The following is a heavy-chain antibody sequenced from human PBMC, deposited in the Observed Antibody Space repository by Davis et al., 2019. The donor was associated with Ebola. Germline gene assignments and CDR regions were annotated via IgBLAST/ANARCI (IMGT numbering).Heavy chain of an antibody. Sequence: PGGSLRLSCSASGFSFSGYVLYWVRQAPGKRLEYVSLISGNWATRYYADSVKGRFTISRDNSKNTLYLQMSSLKPEDTAVYYCVRDSGHFGELLFAWLDPWGQGSLVTVSS. V-gene: IGHV3-64D*08. CDR1: GFSFSGYV. J-gene: IGHJ5*02. D-gene: IGHD3-10*01. CDR2: ISGNWATR. CDR3: VRDSGHFGELLFAWLDP.